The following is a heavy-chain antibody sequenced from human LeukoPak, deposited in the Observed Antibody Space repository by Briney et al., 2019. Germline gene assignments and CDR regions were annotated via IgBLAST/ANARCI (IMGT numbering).Heavy chain of an antibody. CDR2: IIPIFGTA. D-gene: IGHD3-10*01. CDR1: GGTFSSYA. Sequence: GASVKVSCKASGGTFSSYAISWVRQAPGQGLEWMGRIIPIFGTANYAQKFQGRVTITTDESTSTAYMELSSLRSEDTAVYYCASAGYHYGSGSYYNGPFDYWGQGTLVTVSS. J-gene: IGHJ4*02. CDR3: ASAGYHYGSGSYYNGPFDY. V-gene: IGHV1-69*05.